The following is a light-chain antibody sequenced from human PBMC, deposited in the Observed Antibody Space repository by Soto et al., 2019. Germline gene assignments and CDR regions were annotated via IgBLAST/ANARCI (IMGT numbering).Light chain of an antibody. V-gene: IGKV1-33*01. J-gene: IGKJ5*01. Sequence: DFQMTQSPSSLSASLGDRVTITFRASQSFSTYLAWYQQQPGRAPKLLIYDASNLEAGVPSRFRGSGSGTDFTFTISRLQPEDIATYYCQQYENLPTFGQGTRLEIK. CDR2: DAS. CDR3: QQYENLPT. CDR1: QSFSTY.